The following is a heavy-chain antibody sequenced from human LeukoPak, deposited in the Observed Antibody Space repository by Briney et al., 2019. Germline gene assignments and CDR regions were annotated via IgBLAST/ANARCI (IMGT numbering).Heavy chain of an antibody. J-gene: IGHJ5*02. CDR2: IYHSGST. V-gene: IGHV4-30-2*01. D-gene: IGHD2-15*01. Sequence: SQTLSLTCAVSGGSISSGGYSWSWIRQPPGKGLEWIGYIYHSGSTYYNPSLKSRVTISVDRSKNQFSLKLSSVTAADTAVYYCVRGGGYCSGGSCFGSPFDPWGQGTLVTVSS. CDR3: VRGGGYCSGGSCFGSPFDP. CDR1: GGSISSGGYS.